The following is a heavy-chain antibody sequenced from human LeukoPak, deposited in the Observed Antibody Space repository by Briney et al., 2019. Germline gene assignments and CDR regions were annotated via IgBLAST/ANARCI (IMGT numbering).Heavy chain of an antibody. D-gene: IGHD2-2*01. J-gene: IGHJ3*02. CDR3: AREGGSSTSLDAFDI. Sequence: GGSLRLSCAASGFTVSSNYMSWVRQAPGKGREWVSVIYSGGSTYYADSVKGRFTISRDNSKNTLYLQMNSLRAEDTAVYYCAREGGSSTSLDAFDIWGQGTMVTVSS. CDR2: IYSGGST. CDR1: GFTVSSNY. V-gene: IGHV3-66*01.